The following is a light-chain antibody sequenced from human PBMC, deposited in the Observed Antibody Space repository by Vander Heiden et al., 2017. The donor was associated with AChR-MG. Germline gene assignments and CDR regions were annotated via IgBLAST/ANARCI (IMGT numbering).Light chain of an antibody. Sequence: DIQLTQSPSSLSAYIGDRVTLTCQASQDIDKYLNWYQQKPGKAPKHLVFGTSYLATGVPSRFSASGSGTDFTLTIGSLQPEDIATYYCQHDDNVPPITFGQGTRLDIK. CDR1: QDIDKY. CDR3: QHDDNVPPIT. V-gene: IGKV1-33*01. CDR2: GTS. J-gene: IGKJ5*01.